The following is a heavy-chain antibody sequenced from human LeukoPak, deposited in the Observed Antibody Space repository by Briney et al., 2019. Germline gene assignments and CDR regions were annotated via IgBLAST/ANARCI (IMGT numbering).Heavy chain of an antibody. CDR3: ARNYTSGGIDY. CDR2: ISTHNGYT. CDR1: GYTFTSFG. V-gene: IGHV1-18*01. J-gene: IGHJ4*02. D-gene: IGHD6-19*01. Sequence: GASVKVSCKTSGYTFTSFGLSWVRQAPGQGLEWMGRISTHNGYTIYAQKLQGRVTMTTDTSTSTAYMELRSLRSDDTAVYYCARNYTSGGIDYWGQGTLVIVSS.